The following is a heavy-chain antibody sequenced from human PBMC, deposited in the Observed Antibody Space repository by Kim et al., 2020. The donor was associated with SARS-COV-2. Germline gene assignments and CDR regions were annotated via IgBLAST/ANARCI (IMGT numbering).Heavy chain of an antibody. V-gene: IGHV7-4-1*02. Sequence: ASVKVSCKASGYNLSSYSMNWVRQAPGQGLEWMGWINTKTGNPTYAQGFTGRFVFSLDTPFSTAYLQISSLKAEDTAMYYCARADSSGYYVYFDYWGQGTLVTVSS. CDR1: GYNLSSYS. D-gene: IGHD3-22*01. CDR2: INTKTGNP. CDR3: ARADSSGYYVYFDY. J-gene: IGHJ4*02.